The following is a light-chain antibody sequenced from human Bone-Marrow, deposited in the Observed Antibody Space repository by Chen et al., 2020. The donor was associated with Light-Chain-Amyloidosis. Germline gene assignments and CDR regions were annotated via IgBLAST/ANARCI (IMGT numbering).Light chain of an antibody. CDR2: EDD. CDR1: SGSIATNY. CDR3: QSYQGSSQGV. Sequence: NFMLTQPHSVSASPGKTVIISCTRSSGSIATNYVQGYQQRPGSSPTTVIYEDDQRPSGVPDRFSGSIDRSSNSASLTISGLKTEDEADYYCQSYQGSSQGVFGGGTKLTVL. J-gene: IGLJ3*02. V-gene: IGLV6-57*01.